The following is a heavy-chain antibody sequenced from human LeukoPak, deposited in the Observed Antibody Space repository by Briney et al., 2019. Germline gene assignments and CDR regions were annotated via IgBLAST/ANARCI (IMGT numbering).Heavy chain of an antibody. J-gene: IGHJ3*02. Sequence: ASVKVSCKASGYTFTSYGISWVRQAPGQGLEWMGWISAYKGNTNYAQKLQGRATMTTDTSTSTAYMELRSLRSDDTAVYYCARDGIAVNAFDIWGQGTMVTVSS. V-gene: IGHV1-18*01. D-gene: IGHD6-19*01. CDR2: ISAYKGNT. CDR3: ARDGIAVNAFDI. CDR1: GYTFTSYG.